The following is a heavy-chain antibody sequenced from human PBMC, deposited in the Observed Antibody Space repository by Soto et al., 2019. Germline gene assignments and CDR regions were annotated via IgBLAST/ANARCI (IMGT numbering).Heavy chain of an antibody. D-gene: IGHD6-19*01. V-gene: IGHV3-48*02. CDR2: ISSSKTYI. Sequence: EVQLVESGGGLVQPGQSLRVSCAASGFSFSSYSMNWVRQAPGKGLEWISYISSSKTYIWYADSVKGRFTISRDNAKNSLSLQMNSLRDEDTAVYYCVRDSGWAFDIWGLGTMVIVSS. CDR1: GFSFSSYS. J-gene: IGHJ3*02. CDR3: VRDSGWAFDI.